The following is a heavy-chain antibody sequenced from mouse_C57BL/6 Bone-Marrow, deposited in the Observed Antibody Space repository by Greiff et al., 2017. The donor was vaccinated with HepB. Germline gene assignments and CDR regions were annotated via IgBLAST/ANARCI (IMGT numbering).Heavy chain of an antibody. V-gene: IGHV2-6-1*01. CDR3: ARHGGLRRGFYYAMDY. Sequence: VMLVESGPGLVAPSQSLSITCTVSGFSLTSYGVHWVRQPPGKGLEWLVVIWSDGSTTYNSALKSRLSISKDNSKSQVFLKMNSLQTDDTAMYYCARHGGLRRGFYYAMDYWGQGTSVTVSS. J-gene: IGHJ4*01. CDR2: IWSDGST. D-gene: IGHD2-4*01. CDR1: GFSLTSYG.